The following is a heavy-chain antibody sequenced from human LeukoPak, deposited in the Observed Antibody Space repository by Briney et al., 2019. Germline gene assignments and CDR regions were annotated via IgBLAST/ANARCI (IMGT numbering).Heavy chain of an antibody. D-gene: IGHD3-10*01. CDR2: ISSSSSYI. J-gene: IGHJ6*03. CDR1: GFTFSSYS. V-gene: IGHV3-21*01. CDR3: ARDGPMVRGVIKYYYMDV. Sequence: PGGSLRLSCAASGFTFSSYSMNWVRQAPGKGLEWVPSISSSSSYIYYADSVKGRFTISRDNAKNSLYLQMNSLRAEDTAVYYCARDGPMVRGVIKYYYMDVWGKGTTVTVSS.